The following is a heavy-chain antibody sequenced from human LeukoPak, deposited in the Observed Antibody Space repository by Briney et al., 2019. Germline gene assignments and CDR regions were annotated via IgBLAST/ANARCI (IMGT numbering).Heavy chain of an antibody. J-gene: IGHJ3*02. D-gene: IGHD3-9*01. Sequence: SETLSLTCTVSGGSISSGTYYWSWIRQPAGKGLQWIGRIYTSGSTNYNPSLKSRVTISVDTSKNQFSLKLSSVTAADTAVYYCARAPQHPLRYFDWLPEPHDAFDIWGQGTMVTVSS. CDR2: IYTSGST. V-gene: IGHV4-61*02. CDR3: ARAPQHPLRYFDWLPEPHDAFDI. CDR1: GGSISSGTYY.